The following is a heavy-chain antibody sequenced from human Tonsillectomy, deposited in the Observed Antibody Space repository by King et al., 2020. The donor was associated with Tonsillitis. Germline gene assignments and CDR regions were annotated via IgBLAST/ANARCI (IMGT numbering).Heavy chain of an antibody. J-gene: IGHJ5*02. D-gene: IGHD6-13*01. V-gene: IGHV4-34*01. CDR3: ARGPDEEQQLVGDWFDP. Sequence: VQLQQWGAGLLKSSETLSLTCAVYGGSFSGYYWSWIRQPPGKGLEWIGEINHSGSTNCHPSLKSRVTISVDTSKNQFSLKLSSVTAADTAVYYCARGPDEEQQLVGDWFDPWGQGTLVTVSS. CDR2: INHSGST. CDR1: GGSFSGYY.